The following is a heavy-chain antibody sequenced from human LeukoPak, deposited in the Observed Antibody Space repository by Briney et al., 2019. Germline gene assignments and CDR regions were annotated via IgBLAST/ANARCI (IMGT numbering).Heavy chain of an antibody. D-gene: IGHD6-19*01. CDR3: AKDPVRSGSPYYLDY. Sequence: GGSLRLTCAASGFTFSSYAMSWVRQAPGKGLEWVSTVSGSGGSTYYADSVKGRFTISRDNSKNTLYLQMNSLRAEDTAVYYCAKDPVRSGSPYYLDYWGQGTLVTVSS. CDR1: GFTFSSYA. V-gene: IGHV3-23*01. CDR2: VSGSGGST. J-gene: IGHJ4*02.